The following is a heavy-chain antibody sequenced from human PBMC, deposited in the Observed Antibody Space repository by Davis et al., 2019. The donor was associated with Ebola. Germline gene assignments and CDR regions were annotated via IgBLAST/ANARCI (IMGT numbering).Heavy chain of an antibody. J-gene: IGHJ2*01. Sequence: SETLSLTCAVSGGFVSSGGYSWSWIRQPPGKGLEWIGYYYYTGSTYYNPSLKSRVTISVDTSKNQFSLKLSSVTAADTAVYYCARDLGYYYDSSGYYAIRYFDLWGRGTLVTVSS. CDR1: GGFVSSGGYS. D-gene: IGHD3-22*01. CDR2: YYYTGST. CDR3: ARDLGYYYDSSGYYAIRYFDL. V-gene: IGHV4-61*08.